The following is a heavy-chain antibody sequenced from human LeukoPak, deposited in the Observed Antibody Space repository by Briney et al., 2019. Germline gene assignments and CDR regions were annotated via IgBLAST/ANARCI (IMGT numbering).Heavy chain of an antibody. CDR2: ISSSSSSI. V-gene: IGHV3-48*01. J-gene: IGHJ4*02. CDR3: ARDGSSWD. CDR1: GFTFSSYN. D-gene: IGHD6-13*01. Sequence: TGGSLRLSCAGSGFTFSSYNMNWVRQAPGKGLEWVSYISSSSSSIYYADSVKGRFTISRDNGKNSLYLQMNSLRAEDTAIYYCARDGSSWDWGQGTLVTVSS.